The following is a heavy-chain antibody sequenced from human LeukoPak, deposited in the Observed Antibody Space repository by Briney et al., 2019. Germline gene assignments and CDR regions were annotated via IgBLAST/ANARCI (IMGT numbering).Heavy chain of an antibody. Sequence: PGGSLRLSCAASGFTFSSYGMHWVRQAPGKGLXXXXXIWYDGSNKYYADSVKGRFTISRDNSKNTLYLQMNSLRAEDTAVYYCAKDRGSGSYYGSDYWGQGTLVTVSS. CDR1: GFTFSSYG. J-gene: IGHJ4*02. CDR2: IWYDGSNK. D-gene: IGHD3-10*01. CDR3: AKDRGSGSYYGSDY. V-gene: IGHV3-33*06.